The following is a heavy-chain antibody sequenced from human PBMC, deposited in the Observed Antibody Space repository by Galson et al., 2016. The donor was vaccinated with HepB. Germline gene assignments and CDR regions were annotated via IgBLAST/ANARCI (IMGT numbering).Heavy chain of an antibody. V-gene: IGHV3-43D*04. D-gene: IGHD2-21*02. CDR2: ISWDGSRK. CDR3: AKGGCVGDCYGPLDF. Sequence: SLRLSCAASGFTFDDYAMQWVRQTPGRGLEWVALISWDGSRKHYADSVKGRFTISRDNTKNSMNLQLNSLRPEDAALDFCAKGGCVGDCYGPLDFWGQGTLVAVSS. J-gene: IGHJ1*01. CDR1: GFTFDDYA.